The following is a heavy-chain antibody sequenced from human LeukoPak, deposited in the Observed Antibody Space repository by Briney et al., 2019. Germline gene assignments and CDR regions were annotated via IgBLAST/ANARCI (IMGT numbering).Heavy chain of an antibody. J-gene: IGHJ4*02. CDR3: AADFPSGVSGFDH. Sequence: SETLSLTCAVSGASISSGDYSWSWIRQPPGKGLEWIGYIYHSGSTTYNPSLKSRLTISLDRSKNQISLKLNSVTAADTAVYYCAADFPSGVSGFDHWAQETLVTVSS. V-gene: IGHV4-30-2*01. D-gene: IGHD3-10*01. CDR1: GASISSGDYS. CDR2: IYHSGST.